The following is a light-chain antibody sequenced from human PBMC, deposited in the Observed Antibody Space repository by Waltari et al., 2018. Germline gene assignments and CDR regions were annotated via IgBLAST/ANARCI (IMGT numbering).Light chain of an antibody. V-gene: IGKV3-11*01. CDR1: QSVSSQ. CDR2: DAS. J-gene: IGKJ1*01. CDR3: QQRSDWPCT. Sequence: EIVLTQSPATLPLSPGDRATLSCRASQSVSSQLAWYQQKPGQAPRLLIYDASDRATGIPGRFSGSGSGTDFTLTISSLEPEDFAVYYCQQRSDWPCTFGQGTRVEIK.